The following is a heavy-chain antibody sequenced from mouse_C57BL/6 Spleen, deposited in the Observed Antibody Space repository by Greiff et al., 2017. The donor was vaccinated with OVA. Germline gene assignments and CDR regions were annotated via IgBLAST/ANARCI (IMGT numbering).Heavy chain of an antibody. J-gene: IGHJ2*01. CDR3: ARLNWDY. D-gene: IGHD4-1*02. CDR1: GYTFTSYW. CDR2: IDPSDSYT. Sequence: QVQLKQPGAELVMPGASVKLSCKASGYTFTSYWMHWVKQRPGQGLEWIGEIDPSDSYTNYNQKFKGKSTLTVDKSSSTAYMQLSSLTSEDSAVYYCARLNWDYWGQGTTLTVSS. V-gene: IGHV1-69*01.